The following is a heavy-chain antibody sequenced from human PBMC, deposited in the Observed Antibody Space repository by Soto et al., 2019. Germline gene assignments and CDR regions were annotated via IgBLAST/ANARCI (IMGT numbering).Heavy chain of an antibody. Sequence: ASVNVSCKASGFTFTSYSIHWLRQAPGQRPQGMGWINGGSGNTKYSQDFQGRVTFTRDTFATTAYLELSSLRSEDTAVYYCARVPPWGNSAGDYYIQHYDSWGQGTPVTVSS. D-gene: IGHD3-10*01. V-gene: IGHV1-3*01. CDR1: GFTFTSYS. CDR3: ARVPPWGNSAGDYYIQHYDS. J-gene: IGHJ4*02. CDR2: INGGSGNT.